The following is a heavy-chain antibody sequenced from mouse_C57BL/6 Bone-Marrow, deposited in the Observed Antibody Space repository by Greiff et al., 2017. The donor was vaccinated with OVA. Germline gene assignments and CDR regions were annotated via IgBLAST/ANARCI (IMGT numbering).Heavy chain of an antibody. CDR1: GYSITSGYY. J-gene: IGHJ2*01. V-gene: IGHV3-6*01. CDR3: ASQGGYFFDY. Sequence: EVKLMESGPGLVKPSQSLSLTCSVTGYSITSGYYWNWIRQFPGNKLEWMGYISYDGSNNYNPSLKNRISITRDTSKNQFFLKLNSVTTEDTATYYCASQGGYFFDYWGQGTTLTVSS. CDR2: ISYDGSN.